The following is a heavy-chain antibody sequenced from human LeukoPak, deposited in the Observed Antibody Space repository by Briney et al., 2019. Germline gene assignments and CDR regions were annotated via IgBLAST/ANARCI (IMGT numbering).Heavy chain of an antibody. CDR1: GGSFSGYY. J-gene: IGHJ4*02. V-gene: IGHV4-34*01. CDR3: ARGGCWELQGEFDY. Sequence: SETLSLTCAVYGGSFSGYYWSWIRQPPGKGLEWIGEINHSGSTNYNPSLKSRVTISVDTPKNQFSLKLSSVTAADTAVYYCARGGCWELQGEFDYWGQGTLVTVSS. D-gene: IGHD1-26*01. CDR2: INHSGST.